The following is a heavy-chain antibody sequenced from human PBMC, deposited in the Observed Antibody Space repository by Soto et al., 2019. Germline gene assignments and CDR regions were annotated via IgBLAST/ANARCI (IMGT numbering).Heavy chain of an antibody. CDR2: IYPDDSDT. CDR3: AGGGVRGVITRTRDYYGMDA. Sequence: GESLKISCKGSGYSFTSYWIGWVRQMPGKGLEWMGIIYPDDSDTRYSPSFQGQVTISADKSISTAYLQWSSLKASDTAMYYCAGGGVRGVITRTRDYYGMDAWGQGTTVTVSS. D-gene: IGHD3-10*01. CDR1: GYSFTSYW. V-gene: IGHV5-51*01. J-gene: IGHJ6*02.